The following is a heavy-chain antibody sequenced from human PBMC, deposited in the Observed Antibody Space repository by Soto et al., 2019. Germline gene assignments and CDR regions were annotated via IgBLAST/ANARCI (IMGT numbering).Heavy chain of an antibody. CDR3: AYSTGWYRHDV. Sequence: QVQLQESGPGLVKPSGTLSLTCAVSGDSISNSRWWTWVRQPPGQGLERIGDIFHSGDNNYNPSLKSRVLISVVKSQNQFSLKVSSVTAADTAVYYCAYSTGWYRHDVWGQGTLVTVSS. CDR1: GDSISNSRW. V-gene: IGHV4-4*02. J-gene: IGHJ3*01. D-gene: IGHD6-19*01. CDR2: IFHSGDN.